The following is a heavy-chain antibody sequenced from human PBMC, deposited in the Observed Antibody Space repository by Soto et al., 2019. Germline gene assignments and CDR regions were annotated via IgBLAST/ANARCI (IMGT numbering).Heavy chain of an antibody. D-gene: IGHD2-15*01. CDR2: IIPIFGTA. CDR3: AREPYCSGGSCYSWFDP. Sequence: QVQLVQSGAEVKKPGSSVKVSCKASGGTFSSYAISWVRQAPGQGLEWMGGIIPIFGTANYAQKFQGRVTITADESTSTAYMELSSLRSEDTAVYYCAREPYCSGGSCYSWFDPWCQGTLVTVSS. J-gene: IGHJ5*02. CDR1: GGTFSSYA. V-gene: IGHV1-69*01.